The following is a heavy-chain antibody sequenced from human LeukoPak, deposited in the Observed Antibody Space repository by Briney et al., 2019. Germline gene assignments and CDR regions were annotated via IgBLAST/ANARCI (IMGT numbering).Heavy chain of an antibody. V-gene: IGHV3-48*02. CDR1: GLTLSDCS. CDR2: ISSTSSTI. J-gene: IGHJ4*02. CDR3: ARGRTDFDY. Sequence: GWSLKLSCAATGLTLSDCSNNCLHQAPGKGLEWVSYISSTSSTIYYTDSVKGRFTISRDNAKNSLFLQMNSLRDEDTAMYYCARGRTDFDYWGQGTLVTVSS.